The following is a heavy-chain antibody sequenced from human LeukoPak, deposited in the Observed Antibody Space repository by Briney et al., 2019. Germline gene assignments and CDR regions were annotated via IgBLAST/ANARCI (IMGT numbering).Heavy chain of an antibody. V-gene: IGHV6-1*01. CDR3: ARDLELSEEGGFDP. D-gene: IGHD3-16*02. CDR1: GDSVSSNSAD. Sequence: SQTLSLTCAISGDSVSSNSADWNWIRQSPTRGLEWLGRTYYRSKWYNDYAVSVKSRITINPDTSKNQFSLQLNSVTPEDTAVYYCARDLELSEEGGFDPWGQGTLVTVSS. J-gene: IGHJ5*02. CDR2: TYYRSKWYN.